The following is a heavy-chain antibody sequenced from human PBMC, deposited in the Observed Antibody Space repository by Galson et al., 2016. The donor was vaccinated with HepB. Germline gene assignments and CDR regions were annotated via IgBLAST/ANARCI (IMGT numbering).Heavy chain of an antibody. CDR2: IHDSGNT. J-gene: IGHJ6*02. Sequence: ETLSLTCTVSSDPVASGTYYWSWVRQSPGKGLDWIGYIHDSGNTNYNPSIKSRVTISRDTSKNQFFLELTSVTAADTAVYYCARDEGFYNGMDVWGQGTTGTVAS. CDR1: SDPVASGTYY. CDR3: ARDEGFYNGMDV. V-gene: IGHV4-61*01. D-gene: IGHD2-2*02.